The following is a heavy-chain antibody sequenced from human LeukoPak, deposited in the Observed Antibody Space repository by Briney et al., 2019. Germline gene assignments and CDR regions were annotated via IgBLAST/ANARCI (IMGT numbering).Heavy chain of an antibody. CDR1: GFTFSTYG. J-gene: IGHJ4*02. D-gene: IGHD3-3*01. CDR3: ARDLEIGSSSYYFDY. CDR2: IWYDGSNK. V-gene: IGHV3-33*01. Sequence: PGVSLRLSCAASGFTFSTYGMHWVRQAPGKGLECVAVIWYDGSNKYYADSVRGRFTISRDNFKNTLYLQMNSLRAEDTAVYYCARDLEIGSSSYYFDYWGQGTLVTVSS.